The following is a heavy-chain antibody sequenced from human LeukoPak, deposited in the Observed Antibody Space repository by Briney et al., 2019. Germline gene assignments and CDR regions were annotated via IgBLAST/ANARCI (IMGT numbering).Heavy chain of an antibody. CDR3: ARDKVFSSGWFENY. CDR1: GYTFTSYG. J-gene: IGHJ4*02. V-gene: IGHV1-18*01. D-gene: IGHD6-19*01. CDR2: ISAYNGNT. Sequence: GVSVKVSCKASGYTFTSYGISWVRQAPGQGLEWMGWISAYNGNTNYAQKLQGRVTMTTDTSTSTAYMELRSLRSDDTAVYYCARDKVFSSGWFENYWGQGTLVTVSS.